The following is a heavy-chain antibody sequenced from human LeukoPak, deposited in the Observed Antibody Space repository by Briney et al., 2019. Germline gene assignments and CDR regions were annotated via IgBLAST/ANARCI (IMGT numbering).Heavy chain of an antibody. V-gene: IGHV4-59*08. CDR3: VGMESRELLYY. CDR2: IYYSGST. J-gene: IGHJ4*02. CDR1: GGSISSYY. Sequence: SETLSLTCTVSGGSISSYYWSWIRQPPGKGLEWIGYIYYSGSTNYNPSLKSRVTISVDTSKNQFSLKLSSVTAADTAVYYCVGMESRELLYYWCQGTLVTVSS. D-gene: IGHD3-10*01.